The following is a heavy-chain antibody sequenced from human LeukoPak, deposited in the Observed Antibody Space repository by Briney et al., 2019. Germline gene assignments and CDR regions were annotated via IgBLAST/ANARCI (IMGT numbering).Heavy chain of an antibody. D-gene: IGHD3-10*01. J-gene: IGHJ3*02. CDR1: GYTLTELS. V-gene: IGHV1-24*01. CDR3: ATLYGSGPLDAFDI. Sequence: ASVKVSCKVSGYTLTELSMHWVRQAPGKGLEWMGGFDPEDGETIYAQKFQGRVTMTEDTSTDTAYMELSSLRSEDTAVYYCATLYGSGPLDAFDIWGQGTMVTVSS. CDR2: FDPEDGET.